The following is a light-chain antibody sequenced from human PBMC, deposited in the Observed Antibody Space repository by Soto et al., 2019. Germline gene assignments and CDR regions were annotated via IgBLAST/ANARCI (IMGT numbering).Light chain of an antibody. CDR1: QSVYSY. J-gene: IGKJ4*01. V-gene: IGKV3-11*01. CDR2: DAS. Sequence: EIVLTQSAATLSLSPGDTATLSCRASQSVYSYLAWYQQKPGQAPRLLIYDASNRATGIPARFSGSGSGTHFTLIISRLEPEDFAVYYCQQRNNGPTLTFGGPSKVDIK. CDR3: QQRNNGPTLT.